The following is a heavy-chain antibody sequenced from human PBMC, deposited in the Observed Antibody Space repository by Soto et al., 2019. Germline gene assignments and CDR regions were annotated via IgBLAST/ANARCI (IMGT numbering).Heavy chain of an antibody. CDR2: INHRGSI. V-gene: IGHV4-34*01. CDR1: GGSFSGYY. CDR3: ARGSRMRIPAASGGDYYYHGLDV. J-gene: IGHJ6*02. D-gene: IGHD2-15*01. Sequence: QVQLQQWGAGLLKPSETLSLNCAVYGGSFSGYYWSWIRQPPGKGLEWIGEINHRGSINYNPSLKGRATVPVAPTTNQVSLTLNSATAADTAVFYCARGSRMRIPAASGGDYYYHGLDVWGQGTAVTVSS.